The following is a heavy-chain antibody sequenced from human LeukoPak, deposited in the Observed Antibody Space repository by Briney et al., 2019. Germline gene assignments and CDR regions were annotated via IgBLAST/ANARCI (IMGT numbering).Heavy chain of an antibody. D-gene: IGHD2-15*01. V-gene: IGHV4-38-2*02. J-gene: IGHJ5*02. CDR3: ARERGGYNWFDP. CDR2: IYHSGST. Sequence: SETLSLTCTVSGYSISSGYYWGWIRPPPGKGLEWIGSIYHSGSTYYNPSLKSRVIISVDTSKNQFSLKLSSVTAADTAVYYCARERGGYNWFDPWGQGTLVTVSS. CDR1: GYSISSGYY.